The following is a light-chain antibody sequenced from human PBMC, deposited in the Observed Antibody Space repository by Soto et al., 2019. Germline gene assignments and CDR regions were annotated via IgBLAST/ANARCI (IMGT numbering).Light chain of an antibody. J-gene: IGKJ4*01. CDR2: DAS. CDR3: QQYNSYWLT. CDR1: QSISSW. Sequence: DIQMTQSPSTLTASVGDRVTITCRASQSISSWLAWYQQKPGKAPKLLIYDASSLESGVPSRFSGSGSGTEFTLTISSLQPDDFATYYCQQYNSYWLTFGGGTKVEIK. V-gene: IGKV1-5*01.